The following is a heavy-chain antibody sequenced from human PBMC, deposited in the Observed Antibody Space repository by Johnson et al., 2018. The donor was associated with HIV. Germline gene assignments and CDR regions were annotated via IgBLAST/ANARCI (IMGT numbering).Heavy chain of an antibody. J-gene: IGHJ3*02. D-gene: IGHD2-21*01. V-gene: IGHV3-30*02. CDR2: IHYDGTNK. CDR3: ARVPEGDDDAFDI. Sequence: QVQLVESGGGVVQPGGSLRLSCAASGFTFSDYGMHWVRQAPGKGLEWVSFIHYDGTNKYSPDSVKGRFTISRDNAKNSLYLQMNSLRAEDTAVYYCARVPEGDDDAFDIWDQGTMVTVSS. CDR1: GFTFSDYG.